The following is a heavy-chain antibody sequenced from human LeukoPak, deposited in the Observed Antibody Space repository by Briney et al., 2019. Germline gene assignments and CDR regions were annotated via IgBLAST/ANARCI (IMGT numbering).Heavy chain of an antibody. J-gene: IGHJ4*02. CDR2: ISSSSSTI. V-gene: IGHV3-48*01. Sequence: GGSLRLSCAASGFTFSSYSMNWVRQAPGKGLEWVSYISSSSSTIYYADSVKGRFTISRDNAKNSLYLQMNSLRAEDTAVYYCASLSALQYSSSSGFDYWGQGTLVTVSS. CDR1: GFTFSSYS. D-gene: IGHD6-6*01. CDR3: ASLSALQYSSSSGFDY.